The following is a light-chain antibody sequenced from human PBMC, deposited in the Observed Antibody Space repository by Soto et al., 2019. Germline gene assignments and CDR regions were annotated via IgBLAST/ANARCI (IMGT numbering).Light chain of an antibody. CDR1: QSISEY. J-gene: IGKJ1*01. V-gene: IGKV1-39*01. CDR3: QQSYSFPRT. CDR2: AAS. Sequence: DIQMTQSPSSLSASVGDTVTFTCRASQSISEYLNWYQQKPGKAPRLLIYAASNLDIGVPSRFSGSGSGTTFTLTIRSLQPEDFATYYCQQSYSFPRTFGQGTKVEV.